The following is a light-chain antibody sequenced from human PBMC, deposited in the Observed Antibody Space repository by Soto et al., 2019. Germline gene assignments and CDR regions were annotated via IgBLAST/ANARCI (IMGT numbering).Light chain of an antibody. Sequence: EIVLTQSPATLSLSPGERATLPCRASQSVSSYLAWYQQKPGQAPRLLIHDASNRATGIPARFSGSGSGTDFTLTISSLEPEDFAVYYCQQRSNWPRGTFGQGTKLEIK. CDR1: QSVSSY. CDR3: QQRSNWPRGT. V-gene: IGKV3-11*01. J-gene: IGKJ2*02. CDR2: DAS.